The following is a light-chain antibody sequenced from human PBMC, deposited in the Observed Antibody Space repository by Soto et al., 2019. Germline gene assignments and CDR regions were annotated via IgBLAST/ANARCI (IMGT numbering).Light chain of an antibody. CDR3: QSYDSSLSGSM. CDR2: GIS. Sequence: QSVLTQPPSVSGAPGQRVTISCTGSSSNIGAGYHVHWYQQLPGTAPKLLIYGISNRPSGVPDRFSGSKSGTSASLAITGLQAEDEADYYCQSYDSSLSGSMFGGGTTVTVL. CDR1: SSNIGAGYH. J-gene: IGLJ3*02. V-gene: IGLV1-40*01.